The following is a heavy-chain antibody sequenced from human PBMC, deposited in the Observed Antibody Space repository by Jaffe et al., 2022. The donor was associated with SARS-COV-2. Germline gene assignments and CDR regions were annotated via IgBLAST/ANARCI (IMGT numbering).Heavy chain of an antibody. D-gene: IGHD5-12*01. CDR3: ARDGVEMATNTEIDY. CDR1: GFTFSSYS. V-gene: IGHV3-21*01. J-gene: IGHJ4*02. Sequence: EVQLVESGGGLVKPGGSLRLSCAASGFTFSSYSMNWVRQAPGKGLEWVSSISSSSSYIYYADSVKGRFTISRDNAKNSLYLQMNSLRAEDTAVYYCARDGVEMATNTEIDYWGQGTLVTVSS. CDR2: ISSSSSYI.